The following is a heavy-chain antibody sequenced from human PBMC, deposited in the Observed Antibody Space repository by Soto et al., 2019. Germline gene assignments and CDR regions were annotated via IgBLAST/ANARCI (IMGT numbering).Heavy chain of an antibody. J-gene: IGHJ6*02. Sequence: TGGSLRLSCAASGFTFSDYYMSWIRQAPGKGLEWVSYISSSSSYTNYADSVKGRFTISRDNAKNSLYLQMNSLRAEDTAVYYCARDHCSGGSCHLRYGMDVWGQGTTVTVSS. V-gene: IGHV3-11*05. CDR2: ISSSSSYT. CDR3: ARDHCSGGSCHLRYGMDV. CDR1: GFTFSDYY. D-gene: IGHD2-15*01.